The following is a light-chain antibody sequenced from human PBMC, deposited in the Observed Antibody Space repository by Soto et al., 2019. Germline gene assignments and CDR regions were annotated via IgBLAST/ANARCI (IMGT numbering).Light chain of an antibody. CDR2: EVS. CDR1: SSDVGGYNY. CDR3: SSYAGSNKV. J-gene: IGLJ1*01. V-gene: IGLV2-8*01. Sequence: QSALTQPPSASGSPGQSVTISCTGTSSDVGGYNYVSWYQQHPGKAPKLMINEVSKRPSGVPDRISGSKSGNTATLTVSGLQAEDEADYYCSSYAGSNKVFGTGTKVTVL.